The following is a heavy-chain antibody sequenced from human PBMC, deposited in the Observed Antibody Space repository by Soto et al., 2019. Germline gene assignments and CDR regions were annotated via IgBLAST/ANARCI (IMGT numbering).Heavy chain of an antibody. D-gene: IGHD3-3*01. V-gene: IGHV4-30-4*01. Sequence: QVQLQESGPGLVKPSQTLSLTCTVSGGSISSGHYYWSWIRQPPGKVLEGVGYICHSGNTYYKPSLQSRLTMLVDTSKNQCSLRLSSVTAADTAVYYCARGNLSRFSIFGDLIISGALDIWGQGTTVTVSS. CDR2: ICHSGNT. J-gene: IGHJ3*02. CDR1: GGSISSGHYY. CDR3: ARGNLSRFSIFGDLIISGALDI.